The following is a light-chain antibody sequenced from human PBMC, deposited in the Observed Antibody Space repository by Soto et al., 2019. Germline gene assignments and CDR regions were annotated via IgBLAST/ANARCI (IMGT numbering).Light chain of an antibody. V-gene: IGKV3-11*01. CDR2: DTS. CDR1: QSVSGY. CDR3: HQRSNWPST. J-gene: IGKJ4*01. Sequence: EIVLTQSPATLSLSPGERATRSCRASQSVSGYLAWYQQKPGQAPRLLIYDTSNRATGIPARFSGSGSGTDFTLTISSLEPEDFAVYYCHQRSNWPSTFGGGTKVDIK.